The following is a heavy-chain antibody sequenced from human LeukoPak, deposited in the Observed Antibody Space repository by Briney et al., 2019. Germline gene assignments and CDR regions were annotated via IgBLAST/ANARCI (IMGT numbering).Heavy chain of an antibody. CDR3: ARDGAPARIAVAGTAPFFDY. V-gene: IGHV4-34*01. Sequence: SETLSLTCAVYGGSFSGYYWSWIRQPPGKGLEWIGEIYHSGSTNYNPSLKSRVTISVDKSKNQFSLKLSSVTAADTAVYYCARDGAPARIAVAGTAPFFDYWGQGTLVTVSS. D-gene: IGHD6-19*01. J-gene: IGHJ4*02. CDR2: IYHSGST. CDR1: GGSFSGYY.